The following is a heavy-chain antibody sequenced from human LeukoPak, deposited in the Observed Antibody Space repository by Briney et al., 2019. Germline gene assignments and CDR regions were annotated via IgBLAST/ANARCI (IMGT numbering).Heavy chain of an antibody. J-gene: IGHJ3*02. D-gene: IGHD4-17*01. CDR3: AKDRYGDSFDI. CDR2: ISGDGGST. V-gene: IGHV3-43*02. Sequence: GSLRLSCAASGFTFDDYAMHWVRQAPGKGLEWVSLISGDGGSTYYADSVKGRFTISRDNSKNSLYLQMNSLTTEDTALYYCAKDRYGDSFDIWGQGTMVTVSS. CDR1: GFTFDDYA.